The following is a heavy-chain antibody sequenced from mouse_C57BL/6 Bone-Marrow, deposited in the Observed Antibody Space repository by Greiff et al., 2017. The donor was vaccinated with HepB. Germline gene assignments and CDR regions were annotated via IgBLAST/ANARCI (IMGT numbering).Heavy chain of an antibody. Sequence: VQLQQSGAELARPGASVKLSCKASGYTFTSYGISWVKQRTGQGLEWIGEIYPRSGNTYYNEKFKGKATLTADKSSSTAYMELRSLTSEDSAVYFCASVTTVVADYFDYWGQGTTLTVSS. D-gene: IGHD1-1*01. CDR2: IYPRSGNT. J-gene: IGHJ2*01. V-gene: IGHV1-81*01. CDR1: GYTFTSYG. CDR3: ASVTTVVADYFDY.